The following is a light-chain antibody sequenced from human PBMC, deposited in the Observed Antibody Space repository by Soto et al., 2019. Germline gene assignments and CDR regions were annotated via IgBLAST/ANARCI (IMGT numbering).Light chain of an antibody. J-gene: IGLJ1*01. CDR3: NSYTSSSTLV. Sequence: SVLTQPASVSGSPGQSITISCTGTNSDVGGYNYVSWYQQHPGKAPKLVIYEVSNRPSGVSNRFSASKSGNTASLTISGLQAEDEADYYCNSYTSSSTLVFGSGTKVTV. V-gene: IGLV2-14*01. CDR1: NSDVGGYNY. CDR2: EVS.